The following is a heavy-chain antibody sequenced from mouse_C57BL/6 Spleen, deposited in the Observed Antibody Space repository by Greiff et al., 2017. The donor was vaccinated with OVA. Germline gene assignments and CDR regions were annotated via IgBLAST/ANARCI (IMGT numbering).Heavy chain of an antibody. CDR3: AEGNYYGSSYGFAY. V-gene: IGHV5-17*01. Sequence: EVKLMESGGGLVKPGGSLKLSCAASGFTFSDYGMHWVRQAPEKGLEWVAYISSGSSTIYYADTVKGRFTISRDNAKNTLFLQMTSLRSEDTAMYYCAEGNYYGSSYGFAYWGQGTLVTVSA. J-gene: IGHJ3*01. D-gene: IGHD1-1*01. CDR2: ISSGSSTI. CDR1: GFTFSDYG.